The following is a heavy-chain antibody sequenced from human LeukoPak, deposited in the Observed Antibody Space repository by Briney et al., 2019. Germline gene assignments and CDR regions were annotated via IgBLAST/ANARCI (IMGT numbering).Heavy chain of an antibody. Sequence: ASVKVSCKASGYTFTSYGISWVRQAPGQGLEWMGWISAYNGNTNYAQKLQGRVTMTTDTSTSTAYMELRSLRSDDTAVYYCARDSMVRGVYYYYGMDVRGKGTTVTVSS. D-gene: IGHD3-10*01. CDR3: ARDSMVRGVYYYYGMDV. CDR2: ISAYNGNT. V-gene: IGHV1-18*04. J-gene: IGHJ6*04. CDR1: GYTFTSYG.